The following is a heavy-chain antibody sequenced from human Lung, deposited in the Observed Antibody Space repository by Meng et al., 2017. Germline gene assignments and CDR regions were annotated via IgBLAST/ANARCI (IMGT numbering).Heavy chain of an antibody. J-gene: IGHJ4*02. D-gene: IGHD3-22*01. V-gene: IGHV2-5*02. CDR2: IYWDDDK. CDR3: AHIVLYDSYDY. Sequence: ITLKLACPASVKPTQTLTLTCTFSGFSLSTSGVCVGWIRQPPGKALEWLALIYWDDDKRYSPSLKSRLTITKDTSKNQVVLTMTNMDPVDTATYYCAHIVLYDSYDYWGQGTLVTVSS. CDR1: GFSLSTSGVC.